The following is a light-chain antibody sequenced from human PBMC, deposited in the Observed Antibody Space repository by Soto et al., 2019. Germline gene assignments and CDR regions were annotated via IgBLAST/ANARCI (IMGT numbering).Light chain of an antibody. Sequence: ETVLTQSPATLSLSPGERATLSCRASENVKTYLAWFQQKSGQAPRLLIYDSSHLATGTPDRFSGSGSGTDFTLTISRVEPEDFATYYCQQRVDWPLTFGGGTRVQI. CDR2: DSS. CDR1: ENVKTY. J-gene: IGKJ4*01. CDR3: QQRVDWPLT. V-gene: IGKV3-11*01.